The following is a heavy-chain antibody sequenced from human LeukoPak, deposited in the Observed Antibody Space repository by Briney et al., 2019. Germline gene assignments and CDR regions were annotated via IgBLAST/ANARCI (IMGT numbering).Heavy chain of an antibody. J-gene: IGHJ4*02. CDR3: ARDGSGSYDEDY. D-gene: IGHD1-26*01. CDR1: GFTFSDYY. V-gene: IGHV3-11*01. Sequence: PGGSLRLSCAASGFTFSDYYMSWIRQAPGKGLEWVSYINGSGSTIYYADSVKGRFTISRDNAKNSPYLQMNSLRAEDTAVYYCARDGSGSYDEDYWGQGTLVTVSS. CDR2: INGSGSTI.